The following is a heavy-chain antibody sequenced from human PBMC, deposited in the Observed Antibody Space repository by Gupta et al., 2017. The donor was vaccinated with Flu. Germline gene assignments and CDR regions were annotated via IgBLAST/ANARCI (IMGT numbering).Heavy chain of an antibody. Sequence: QVQLVLSGAEVKTPGAPVKVSCKPSWYTFTGHYMLCVRPAPGQGLCWMGWINPNGGCTKHAQKLQGRVTMARDTSISTADMQRSRLRSHETAVYYCARVLSARPHASDAYYIWVQGRMV. D-gene: IGHD6-6*01. CDR3: ARVLSARPHASDAYYI. CDR2: INPNGGCT. CDR1: WYTFTGHY. V-gene: IGHV1-2*02. J-gene: IGHJ3*02.